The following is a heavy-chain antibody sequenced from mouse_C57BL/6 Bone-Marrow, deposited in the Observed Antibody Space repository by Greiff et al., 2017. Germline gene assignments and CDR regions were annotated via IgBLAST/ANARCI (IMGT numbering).Heavy chain of an antibody. J-gene: IGHJ1*03. CDR1: GFTFSDYY. D-gene: IGHD1-1*01. CDR2: INYDGSST. Sequence: EVKLVESEGGLVQPGSSMKLSCTASGFTFSDYYMAWVRQVPEKGLEWVANINYDGSSTYYLDSLKSRFIISRDNAKNILYLQMSSLKSEDTATYYCARGGYGSSNWYFDVWGTGTTVTVSS. CDR3: ARGGYGSSNWYFDV. V-gene: IGHV5-16*01.